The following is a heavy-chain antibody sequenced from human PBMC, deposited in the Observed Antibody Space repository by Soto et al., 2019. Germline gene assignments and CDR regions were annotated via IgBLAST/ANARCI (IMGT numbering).Heavy chain of an antibody. CDR1: GGSVRGYY. Sequence: PSETLSLTCSVSGGSVRGYYWNWIRQPPGKGLEWIGYINYSGSIKRNPSLKSRVTISVDTSKNQISLKLTSVTAADKAVYYCAREVASTGTNHFDSWGQGTLVTAPQ. CDR3: AREVASTGTNHFDS. V-gene: IGHV4-59*02. J-gene: IGHJ4*02. D-gene: IGHD1-1*01. CDR2: INYSGSI.